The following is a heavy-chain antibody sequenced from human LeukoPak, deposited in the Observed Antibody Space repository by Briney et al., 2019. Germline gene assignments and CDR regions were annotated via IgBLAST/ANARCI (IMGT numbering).Heavy chain of an antibody. CDR1: GFTFSSYE. CDR3: ARGGGSSGWYYFDY. D-gene: IGHD6-19*01. Sequence: GGSLRLSCAASGFTFSSYEMNWVRQAPGKGLEWVSYSSSTGSTYYADSVKGRLTISRDNAKKSLYLQMNSLRAEDTALYYCARGGGSSGWYYFDYWGQGTLVTVSS. V-gene: IGHV3-48*03. CDR2: SSSTGST. J-gene: IGHJ4*02.